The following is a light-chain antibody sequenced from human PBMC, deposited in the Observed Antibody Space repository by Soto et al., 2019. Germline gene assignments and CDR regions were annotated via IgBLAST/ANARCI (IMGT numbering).Light chain of an antibody. CDR1: QSVSSN. V-gene: IGKV3-15*01. CDR3: QQYNNWPRT. CDR2: GAY. J-gene: IGKJ1*01. Sequence: EIVMTQSPATLSVSPGERYTLSCMASQSVSSNLAWYQQKPGQAPRLLIYGAYTRATGITARFSGSGSGTEFTLTISSLQSEDFAVYYCQQYNNWPRTFGQGTQVDIK.